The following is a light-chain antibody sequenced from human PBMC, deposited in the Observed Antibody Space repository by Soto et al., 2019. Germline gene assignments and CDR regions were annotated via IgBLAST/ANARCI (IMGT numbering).Light chain of an antibody. Sequence: DIQMTQSPSSLSASVGDRVTITCRASESISIYLHWYQHITGQAPKLLIYAASSFQSVDPSRFSGTGSGTDFSLNITGLQAEDFATYYYHPTSSDVWTFGQGTNVQVK. CDR3: HPTSSDVWT. J-gene: IGKJ1*01. CDR2: AAS. V-gene: IGKV1-39*01. CDR1: ESISIY.